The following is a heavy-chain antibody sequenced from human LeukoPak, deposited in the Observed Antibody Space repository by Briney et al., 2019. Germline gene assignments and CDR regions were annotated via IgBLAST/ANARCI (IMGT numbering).Heavy chain of an antibody. CDR3: AGGLLGCGGSSCYPTDY. CDR1: GFTFSSYG. Sequence: GGSLRLSCAASGFTFSSYGMHWVRQAPGKGLEWVSVISDDGRNKYYVDSVKGRFTISRDNSKNTVYLQMNSLRAEDTAVYYCAGGLLGCGGSSCYPTDYWGQGTLVTVSS. D-gene: IGHD2-15*01. V-gene: IGHV3-30*03. J-gene: IGHJ4*02. CDR2: ISDDGRNK.